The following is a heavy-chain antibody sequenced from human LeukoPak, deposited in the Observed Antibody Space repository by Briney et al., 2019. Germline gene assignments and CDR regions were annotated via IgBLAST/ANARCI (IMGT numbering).Heavy chain of an antibody. D-gene: IGHD2-15*01. CDR2: IYIRGIT. V-gene: IGHV4-4*07. Sequence: SETLSLTCTVSGGSINNYYWSWLRQAPGEGLEWIGRIYIRGITSYNPPLTSRVTMSADTSKNQCPLKLTSVTDADTAVYYCARGRYCSADICSGGDAFDTWGKGTMVSVSS. CDR1: GGSINNYY. CDR3: ARGRYCSADICSGGDAFDT. J-gene: IGHJ3*02.